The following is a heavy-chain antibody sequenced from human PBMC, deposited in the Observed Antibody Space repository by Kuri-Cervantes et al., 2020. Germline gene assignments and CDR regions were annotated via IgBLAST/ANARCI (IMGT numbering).Heavy chain of an antibody. CDR2: IFYNWST. Sequence: ESLKISCTVAGGSISSYDWTWIRQSPGKGLECIGNIFYNWSTNYNPSLKSRVTISVDTSKNQFSLKMTSVTAADTAVYYCARVRASVAFDYWGQGTLVTVSS. CDR1: GGSISSYD. J-gene: IGHJ4*02. CDR3: ARVRASVAFDY. V-gene: IGHV4-59*01.